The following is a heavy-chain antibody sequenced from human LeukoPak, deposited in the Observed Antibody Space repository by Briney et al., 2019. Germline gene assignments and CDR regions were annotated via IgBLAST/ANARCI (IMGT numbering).Heavy chain of an antibody. V-gene: IGHV2-5*01. CDR1: GFSLSTSGVG. CDR3: AHRRFLDSSGYFDY. J-gene: IGHJ4*02. CDR2: IYWNDDK. D-gene: IGHD3-22*01. Sequence: SGPTLVNPTQTLTLTCTFSGFSLSTSGVGVGWIRQPPGKALEWLALIYWNDDKRYSPSLKSRLTITKDTSKNQVVLTMTNMDPVDTATYYWAHRRFLDSSGYFDYWGQGTLVTVSS.